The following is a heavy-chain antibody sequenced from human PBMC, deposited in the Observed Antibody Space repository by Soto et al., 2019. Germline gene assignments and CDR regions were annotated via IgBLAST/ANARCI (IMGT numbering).Heavy chain of an antibody. V-gene: IGHV3-72*01. Sequence: EVQLVESGGGLVQPGGSLRLSCAASGLTFSDHYMDWVRQAPGKGLEWVGRIRDKTKSYRTEYAASVKGRFTISRDDSKNSLYLQMNGLKTEDTAVYYCASARAFSPMDVWGQGTTVTVSS. CDR2: IRDKTKSYRT. CDR1: GLTFSDHY. CDR3: ASARAFSPMDV. D-gene: IGHD3-3*02. J-gene: IGHJ6*02.